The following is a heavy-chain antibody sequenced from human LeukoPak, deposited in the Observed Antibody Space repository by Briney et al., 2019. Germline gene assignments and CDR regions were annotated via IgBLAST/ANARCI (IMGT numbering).Heavy chain of an antibody. V-gene: IGHV1-18*01. CDR3: ATDNYGYYYGMDV. Sequence: ASVTVSCKASGYTFTSYGISWMRQAPGQGLEWMGWISAYNGNTNYAQKLQGRVTMTEDTSTDTAYMELSSLRSEDTAVYYCATDNYGYYYGMDVWGQGTTVTVSS. CDR2: ISAYNGNT. CDR1: GYTFTSYG. D-gene: IGHD4-11*01. J-gene: IGHJ6*02.